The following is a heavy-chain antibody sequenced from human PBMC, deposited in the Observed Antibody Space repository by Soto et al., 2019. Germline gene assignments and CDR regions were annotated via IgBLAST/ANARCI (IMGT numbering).Heavy chain of an antibody. V-gene: IGHV3-21*01. D-gene: IGHD6-6*01. CDR3: ARDPSITAPNDY. J-gene: IGHJ4*02. Sequence: SVKGRFTISRDNVKNSLYLQMNSLRAEDSAIYFCARDPSITAPNDYWGQGTLVTVSS.